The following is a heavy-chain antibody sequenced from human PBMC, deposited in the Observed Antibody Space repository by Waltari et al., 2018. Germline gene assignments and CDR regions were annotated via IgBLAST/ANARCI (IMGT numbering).Heavy chain of an antibody. CDR3: ARGKWYIDY. J-gene: IGHJ4*02. CDR2: INHSGST. Sequence: QVQLQQWAAGRLKPSATLSLPCAFDGGSFSGYSWSWIRQPPGKGLEWIGEINHSGSTNYNPSLKSRVTISVDTSKNQFSLKLSSVTAADTAVYYCARGKWYIDYWGQGTLVTVSS. D-gene: IGHD1-20*01. V-gene: IGHV4-34*01. CDR1: GGSFSGYS.